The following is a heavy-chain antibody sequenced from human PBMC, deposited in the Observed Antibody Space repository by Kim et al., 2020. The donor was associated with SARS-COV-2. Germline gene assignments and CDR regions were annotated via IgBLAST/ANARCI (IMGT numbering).Heavy chain of an antibody. V-gene: IGHV6-1*01. CDR2: TYYRSKWYN. CDR3: ARVRDILTGYFVQVGWFDP. CDR1: GDSVSSNSAA. Sequence: SQTLSLTCAISGDSVSSNSAAWNWIRQSPSRGLEWLGRTYYRSKWYNDYAVSVKSRITINPDTSKNQFSLQLNSVTPEDTAVYYCARVRDILTGYFVQVGWFDPWGQGTLVTVSS. D-gene: IGHD3-9*01. J-gene: IGHJ5*02.